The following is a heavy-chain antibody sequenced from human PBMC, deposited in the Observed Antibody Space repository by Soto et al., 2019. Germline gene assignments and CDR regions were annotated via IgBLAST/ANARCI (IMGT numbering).Heavy chain of an antibody. D-gene: IGHD3-10*01. J-gene: IGHJ3*02. Sequence: SGPTLVKPTQTLTLTCTFSGFSLSTSGVGVGWIRQPPGKALEWLALIYWDDDKRYSPSLKSRPTITKDTSKNQVVLTMTNMDPVDTATYYCARDLDYYGSGSYYNRGCAFDIWGQGTMVTVSS. CDR3: ARDLDYYGSGSYYNRGCAFDI. CDR1: GFSLSTSGVG. V-gene: IGHV2-5*02. CDR2: IYWDDDK.